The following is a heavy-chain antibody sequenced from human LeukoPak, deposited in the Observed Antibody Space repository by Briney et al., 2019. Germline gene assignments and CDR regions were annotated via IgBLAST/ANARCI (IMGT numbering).Heavy chain of an antibody. CDR3: ARRYCSSGSCYRCFDP. J-gene: IGHJ5*02. CDR1: GYTFSGYY. CDR2: INPNSGGT. Sequence: ASLKLSCKASGYTFSGYYMHWVRQAPRQRLERMGWINPNSGGTNYAQKSQGRVTMTRDTSISTAYMDLMRLRSDDAAVYYCARRYCSSGSCYRCFDPWGQGTRVTVSS. V-gene: IGHV1-2*02. D-gene: IGHD2-15*01.